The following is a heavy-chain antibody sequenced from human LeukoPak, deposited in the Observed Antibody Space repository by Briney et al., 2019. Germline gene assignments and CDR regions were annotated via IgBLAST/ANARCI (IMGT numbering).Heavy chain of an antibody. V-gene: IGHV4-59*01. CDR2: IYYSGST. Sequence: PSETLSLTCTVSGGSISSYYWSWIRQPPGKRLEWIGYIYYSGSTNYNPSLKSRVTISVDTSKNQFSLKLSSVTAADTAVYYCARGVFYDIIVLDYWGQGTLVTVSS. CDR1: GGSISSYY. CDR3: ARGVFYDIIVLDY. D-gene: IGHD3-9*01. J-gene: IGHJ4*02.